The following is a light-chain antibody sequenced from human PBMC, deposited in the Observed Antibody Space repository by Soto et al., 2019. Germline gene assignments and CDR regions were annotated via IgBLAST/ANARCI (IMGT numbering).Light chain of an antibody. J-gene: IGKJ4*01. CDR1: QTVKNDY. CDR3: QRYGSSPLT. CDR2: GAS. Sequence: ETVLTQSPGTLSLSPGEGATLSCRASQTVKNDYLAWYQQRRGLPPRLLIFGASGRATGIPDRFSGSGSGTDFTLTITRLEPEDFAVYYCQRYGSSPLTFGGGTKVDIK. V-gene: IGKV3-20*01.